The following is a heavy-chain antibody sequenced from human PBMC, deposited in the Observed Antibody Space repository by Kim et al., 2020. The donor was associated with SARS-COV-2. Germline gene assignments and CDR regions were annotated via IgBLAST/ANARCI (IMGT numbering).Heavy chain of an antibody. D-gene: IGHD3-10*01. CDR1: GYTFTSYY. CDR3: ARELTAGSGSYLWFDP. V-gene: IGHV1-46*01. J-gene: IGHJ5*02. Sequence: ASVKVSCKASGYTFTSYYMHWVRQAPGQGLEWMGIINPSGGSTSYAQKFQGRVTMTRDTSTSTVYMELSSLRSEDTAVYYCARELTAGSGSYLWFDPWGQGTLVTVSS. CDR2: INPSGGST.